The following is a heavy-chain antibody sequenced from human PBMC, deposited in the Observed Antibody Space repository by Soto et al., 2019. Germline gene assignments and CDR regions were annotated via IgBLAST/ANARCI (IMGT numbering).Heavy chain of an antibody. D-gene: IGHD3-22*01. J-gene: IGHJ5*01. CDR2: INHSGRV. CDR3: STRAYDTNGYYRFDP. Sequence: QVQLQQWGAGLLKPSETLSLTCAVYGGSFSGHSWTWIRQSPGKGLEWIGDINHSGRVNYSPSLKSRVTISLDTSKNQFSLTLSAVTAADTAMYYCSTRAYDTNGYYRFDPWGQETLVTVSS. V-gene: IGHV4-34*01. CDR1: GGSFSGHS.